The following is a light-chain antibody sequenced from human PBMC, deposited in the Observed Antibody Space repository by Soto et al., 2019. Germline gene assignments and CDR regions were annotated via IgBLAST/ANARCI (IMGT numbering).Light chain of an antibody. CDR3: QQANSFPLT. CDR1: QVISSW. V-gene: IGKV1-12*01. Sequence: DIQMTQSPASLSAFVGDRVTVTCRASQVISSWVGWYQQRPGKAPRLLIYAASSLQRGVPSRFSGSGSGTHFTLTISSLQPEDFGTYYYQQANSFPLTFGGGTKVEIK. J-gene: IGKJ4*01. CDR2: AAS.